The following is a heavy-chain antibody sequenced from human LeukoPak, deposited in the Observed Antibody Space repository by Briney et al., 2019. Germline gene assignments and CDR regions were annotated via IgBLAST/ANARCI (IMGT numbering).Heavy chain of an antibody. D-gene: IGHD4-17*01. V-gene: IGHV3-30*02. J-gene: IGHJ4*02. Sequence: GGSLRLSCAASGFTFSGSGMHWVRQAPGKGLEWVAFIRYHGSDKFYADSVKGRFTISRDNAKNSLYLQMNSLRADDTAVYYCARDRLHYGEYEKTLDYWGQGTLVTVSS. CDR3: ARDRLHYGEYEKTLDY. CDR1: GFTFSGSG. CDR2: IRYHGSDK.